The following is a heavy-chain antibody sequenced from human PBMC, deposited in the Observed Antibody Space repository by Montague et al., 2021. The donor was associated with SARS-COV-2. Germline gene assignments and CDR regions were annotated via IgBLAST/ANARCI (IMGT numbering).Heavy chain of an antibody. D-gene: IGHD4-11*01. J-gene: IGHJ4*02. CDR3: ARDPLVTTQRGYFDY. CDR1: GASISTGIYY. CDR2: IRTTEHT. Sequence: TLSLTCTVSGASISTGIYYWSWIRQPAGKGLEWIGRIRTTEHTDYNSSLESRVFMSVDTSTNQFSLSLTSVTAADTAVYFCARDPLVTTQRGYFDYWGQGTLVTVSS. V-gene: IGHV4-61*02.